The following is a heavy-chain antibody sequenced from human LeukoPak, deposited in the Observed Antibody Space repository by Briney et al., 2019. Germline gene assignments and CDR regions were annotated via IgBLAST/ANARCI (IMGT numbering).Heavy chain of an antibody. CDR3: ARGRITMVRGVIILYYFDY. CDR2: INPNSGGT. CDR1: GYTFTGYY. Sequence: ASVKVSCKASGYTFTGYYMHWVRQAPGQGLEWMGWINPNSGGTNYAQKFQGRVTMTRDTSISTAYMELSRLRSDDTAVYYCARGRITMVRGVIILYYFDYWGQGTLVTVSS. V-gene: IGHV1-2*02. D-gene: IGHD3-10*01. J-gene: IGHJ4*02.